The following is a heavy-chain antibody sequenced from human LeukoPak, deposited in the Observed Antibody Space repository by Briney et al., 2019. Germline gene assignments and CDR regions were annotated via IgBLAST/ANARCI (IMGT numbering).Heavy chain of an antibody. J-gene: IGHJ5*02. V-gene: IGHV4-31*11. D-gene: IGHD3-10*01. CDR2: IYYSGST. CDR1: GGSFSGYY. Sequence: SETLSLTCAVYGGSFSGYYWSWIRQHPGKGLEWIGYIYYSGSTYYNPSLKSRVTISVDTSKNQFSLKLSSVTAADTAVYYCARDRFGELGNWFDPWGQGTLVTVSS. CDR3: ARDRFGELGNWFDP.